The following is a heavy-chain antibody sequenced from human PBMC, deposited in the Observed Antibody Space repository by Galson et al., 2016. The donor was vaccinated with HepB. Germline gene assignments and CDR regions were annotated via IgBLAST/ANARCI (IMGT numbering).Heavy chain of an antibody. CDR1: GGSITNSNW. D-gene: IGHD3-16*02. Sequence: ETLSLTCSVSGGSITNSNWWSWVRQPPGKGLEWLGEVSHSGATRHNPSLKNRITISFDKSKSESFLKLNSVTAADTAMYYCTRESGAFVPFGYWGQGALVTVS. V-gene: IGHV4-4*02. CDR2: VSHSGAT. CDR3: TRESGAFVPFGY. J-gene: IGHJ4*02.